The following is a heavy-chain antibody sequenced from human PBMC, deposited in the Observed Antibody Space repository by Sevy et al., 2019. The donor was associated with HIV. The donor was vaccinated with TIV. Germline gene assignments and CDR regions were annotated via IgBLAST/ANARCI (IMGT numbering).Heavy chain of an antibody. J-gene: IGHJ4*02. CDR1: GGSITSLY. D-gene: IGHD1-26*01. CDR3: AGENAWGRGYS. CDR2: IYYNGHI. Sequence: SETLSLTCTVSGGSITSLYWNWIRQPPGKGLEWIGKIYYNGHINYNPSLKSRVTLSLVTSKNQFSLRLSSVTAADTAMYYCAGENAWGRGYSWGQGTLVTVSS. V-gene: IGHV4-59*08.